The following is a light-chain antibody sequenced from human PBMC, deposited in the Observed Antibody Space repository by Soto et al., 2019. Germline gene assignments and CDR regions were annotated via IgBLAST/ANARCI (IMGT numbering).Light chain of an antibody. CDR2: DIT. CDR1: SSDVGAYIY. Sequence: QSVLTQPASVSGSPGQSITISCTGTSSDVGAYIYVSWYQQHPGKAPKLMIYDITNRPYGVSNRFSGSKSGNTASLTISGLQAEDDADYYCVSFTTSSSYVFGTGTKLTVL. CDR3: VSFTTSSSYV. V-gene: IGLV2-14*01. J-gene: IGLJ1*01.